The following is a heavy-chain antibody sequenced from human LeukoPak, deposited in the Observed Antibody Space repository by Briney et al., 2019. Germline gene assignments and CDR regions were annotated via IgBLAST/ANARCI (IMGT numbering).Heavy chain of an antibody. CDR3: ARHKAGDYWAY. Sequence: GESLKIACKGSGYSFTSYWIGCVRQMPGKGLEWMGIIYPGDSDSRYRPSFEGQVTISVDKSINTAYLQWSSLKASDTGMYYCARHKAGDYWAYWGQGTLVTVSS. CDR2: IYPGDSDS. J-gene: IGHJ4*02. D-gene: IGHD4-17*01. CDR1: GYSFTSYW. V-gene: IGHV5-51*01.